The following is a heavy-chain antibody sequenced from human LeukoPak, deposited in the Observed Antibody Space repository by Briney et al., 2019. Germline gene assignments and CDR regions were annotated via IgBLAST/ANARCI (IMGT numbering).Heavy chain of an antibody. CDR1: GGSISGNSYS. CDR3: ARGAWYGSGSYGFDP. V-gene: IGHV4-39*01. J-gene: IGHJ5*02. D-gene: IGHD3-10*01. CDR2: IYYSGST. Sequence: SETLSLTCTVSGGSISGNSYSWGWLRQPPGKGLEWIGSIYYSGSTYYNPSLKSRVTISGDTSKNQFSLKLSSVTAADTAVYYCARGAWYGSGSYGFDPWGKGTLVIVSS.